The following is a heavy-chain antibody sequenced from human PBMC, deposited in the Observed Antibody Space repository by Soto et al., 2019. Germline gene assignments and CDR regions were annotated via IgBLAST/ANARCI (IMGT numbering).Heavy chain of an antibody. D-gene: IGHD5-12*01. Sequence: AASVKVSCKVSGYTLTELSMHWVRQAPGKGLEWMGGFDPEDGETIYAQKFQGRVTMTEDTSTDTAYMELSSLRSEDTAVYYCATGPPYSGYDFGGTFDYWGQGTLVTVSS. J-gene: IGHJ4*02. CDR2: FDPEDGET. V-gene: IGHV1-24*01. CDR3: ATGPPYSGYDFGGTFDY. CDR1: GYTLTELS.